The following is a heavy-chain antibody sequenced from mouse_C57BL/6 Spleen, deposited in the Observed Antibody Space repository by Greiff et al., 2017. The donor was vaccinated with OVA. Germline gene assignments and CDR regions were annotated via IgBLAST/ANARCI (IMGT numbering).Heavy chain of an antibody. J-gene: IGHJ2*01. Sequence: EVKLVESGAELVKPGASVKLSCTASGFNIKDYYMHWVKQRTEQGLEWIGRLDPEDGETKYAPTFQGKATITADTSSNTAYLQLSSLTSEDTAVYYCATIYYGYDGYWGQGTTLTVSS. CDR3: ATIYYGYDGY. CDR1: GFNIKDYY. CDR2: LDPEDGET. D-gene: IGHD2-2*01. V-gene: IGHV14-2*01.